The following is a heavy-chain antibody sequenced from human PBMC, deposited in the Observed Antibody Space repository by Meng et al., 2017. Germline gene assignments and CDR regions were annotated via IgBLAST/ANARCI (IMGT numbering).Heavy chain of an antibody. V-gene: IGHV4-34*01. J-gene: IGHJ4*02. D-gene: IGHD2-21*02. CDR1: GGSFSGYY. CDR3: ARVGKVVTAPLTY. Sequence: GQLQRWGAGLLKPSETLSLTCAVYGGSFSGYYWSWIRQPPGKGLEWIGEINHSGSTNYNPSLKSRVTISVDTSKNQFSLKLSSVTAADTAVYYCARVGKVVTAPLTYWGQGTLVTVSS. CDR2: INHSGST.